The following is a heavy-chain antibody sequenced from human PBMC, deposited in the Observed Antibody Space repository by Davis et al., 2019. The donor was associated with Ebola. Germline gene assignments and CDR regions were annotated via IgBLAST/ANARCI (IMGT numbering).Heavy chain of an antibody. CDR3: ARLSSSWVDY. Sequence: PGGSLRLSCKGSGYSFTSYWIGWVRQMPGKGLEWMGIIYPGDSDTRYSPSFQGQVAISADKSISTAYLQWSSLKASDTAMYYCARLSSSWVDYWGQGTLVTVSS. D-gene: IGHD6-13*01. V-gene: IGHV5-51*01. CDR1: GYSFTSYW. J-gene: IGHJ4*02. CDR2: IYPGDSDT.